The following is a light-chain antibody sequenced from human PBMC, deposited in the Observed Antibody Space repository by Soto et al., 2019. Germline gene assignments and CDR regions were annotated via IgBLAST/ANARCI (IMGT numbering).Light chain of an antibody. CDR2: WAS. CDR3: QQYYSTPNT. V-gene: IGKV4-1*01. J-gene: IGKJ2*01. CDR1: QSVLYRSNNKNY. Sequence: DIVMTQSPDSLAVSLGERATINCKSSQSVLYRSNNKNYLAWYQQKPGQPPKLLIYWASTRESGVPDRFSGSGSRTDFTLTISSLQAEDVAVYYCQQYYSTPNTFGQGTKLEIK.